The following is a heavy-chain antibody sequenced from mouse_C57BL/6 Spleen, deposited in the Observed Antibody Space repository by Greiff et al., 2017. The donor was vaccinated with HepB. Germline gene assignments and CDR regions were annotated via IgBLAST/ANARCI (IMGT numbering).Heavy chain of an antibody. V-gene: IGHV1-81*01. J-gene: IGHJ4*01. CDR2: IYPRSGNT. Sequence: QVQLQQPGAELARPGASVKLSCKASGYTFTSYGISWVKQRTGQGLEWIGEIYPRSGNTYYNEKFKGKATLTADKSSSTAYMELRSLTSEDSAVYFCARSGDGNYPLYAMDYWGQGTSVTVSS. CDR1: GYTFTSYG. CDR3: ARSGDGNYPLYAMDY. D-gene: IGHD2-1*01.